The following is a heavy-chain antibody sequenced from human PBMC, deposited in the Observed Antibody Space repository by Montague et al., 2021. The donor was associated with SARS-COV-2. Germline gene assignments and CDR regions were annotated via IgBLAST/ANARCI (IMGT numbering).Heavy chain of an antibody. D-gene: IGHD4-17*01. J-gene: IGHJ4*02. CDR2: IYYSGST. CDR3: ARDGRRTTVTPRGVITLHYFDY. CDR1: GXSISSGGYY. V-gene: IGHV4-31*03. Sequence: TLSLTCTVSGXSISSGGYYWSWIRQHPGKGLEWIGYIYYSGSTYYNPSLESRVTISVDTSKNQFSLKLSSVTAADTAVYYCARDGRRTTVTPRGVITLHYFDYWGQGTLVTVSS.